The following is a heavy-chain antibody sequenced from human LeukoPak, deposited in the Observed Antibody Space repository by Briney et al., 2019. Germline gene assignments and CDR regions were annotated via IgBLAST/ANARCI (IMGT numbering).Heavy chain of an antibody. J-gene: IGHJ4*02. V-gene: IGHV3-30*02. Sequence: GGSLRLSCAASGFTFSSYGMHWVRQAAGKGLEWVAFIRYDGSNKYYADSVKGRFTISRDNSKNTLYLQMNSLRAEDTAVYYCAKDSMKGIAARLDYWGQGTLVTVSS. CDR2: IRYDGSNK. CDR3: AKDSMKGIAARLDY. CDR1: GFTFSSYG. D-gene: IGHD6-6*01.